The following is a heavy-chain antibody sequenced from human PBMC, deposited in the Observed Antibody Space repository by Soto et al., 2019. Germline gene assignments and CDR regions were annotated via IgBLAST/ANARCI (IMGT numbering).Heavy chain of an antibody. V-gene: IGHV3-74*01. Sequence: GSLRLTCAASGFIFKMYWMHWVRQSPGKGLVWISRIYNDGTYSDYADSVRGRFTISRDNVNDTLYLQMNNLRAEDSGLYYCTRGPRPISTDTGAYWGQGTQVTVYS. CDR2: IYNDGTYS. J-gene: IGHJ4*02. CDR3: TRGPRPISTDTGAY. CDR1: GFIFKMYW. D-gene: IGHD2-21*02.